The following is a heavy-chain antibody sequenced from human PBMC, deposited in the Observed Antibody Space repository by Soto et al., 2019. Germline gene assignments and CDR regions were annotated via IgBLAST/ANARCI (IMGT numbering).Heavy chain of an antibody. CDR2: IGTAGDT. J-gene: IGHJ3*02. CDR3: ARGMRGYSSSWNGAFDI. Sequence: GGSLRLSCAASGFTFSSYDMHWVRQATGKGLEWVSAIGTAGDTYYPGSVKGRFTISRENAKNSLYLQMNSLRAGDTAVYYCARGMRGYSSSWNGAFDIWGQGTMVTVSS. D-gene: IGHD6-13*01. V-gene: IGHV3-13*01. CDR1: GFTFSSYD.